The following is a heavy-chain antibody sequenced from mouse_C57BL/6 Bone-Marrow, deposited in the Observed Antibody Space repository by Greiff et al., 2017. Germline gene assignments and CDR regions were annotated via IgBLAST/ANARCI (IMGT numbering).Heavy chain of an antibody. CDR3: ARKPRGYFDV. CDR2: IWSGGST. J-gene: IGHJ1*03. Sequence: VQVVESGPGLVQPSQSLSITCTVSGFSLTSYGVHWVRQSPGKGLEWLGVIWSGGSTDYNAAFISRLSISKDNSKSQVFFKMNSLQADDTAIYYCARKPRGYFDVWGTGTTVTVSS. V-gene: IGHV2-2*01. CDR1: GFSLTSYG. D-gene: IGHD6-1*01.